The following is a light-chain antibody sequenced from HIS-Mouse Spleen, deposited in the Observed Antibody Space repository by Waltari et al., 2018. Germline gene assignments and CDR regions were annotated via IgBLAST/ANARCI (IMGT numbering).Light chain of an antibody. Sequence: QSALTQPASVSGSPGQSITIPCTGTSSDVGRYNLFSWYQQHPGKAPKLMIYEGSKRPSGVSNRFSGSKSGNTASLTISGLQAEDEADYYCCSYAGSPWVFGGGTKLTVL. V-gene: IGLV2-23*01. J-gene: IGLJ3*02. CDR1: SSDVGRYNL. CDR3: CSYAGSPWV. CDR2: EGS.